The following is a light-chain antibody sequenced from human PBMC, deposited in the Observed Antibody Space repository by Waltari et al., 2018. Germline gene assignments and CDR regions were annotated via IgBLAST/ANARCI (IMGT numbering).Light chain of an antibody. V-gene: IGKV3-15*01. Sequence: EVVMTQSPVTLSVSPGERATLSCRASQSISSDLAWHQQKPGQAPRLLIYGASTRATGIPARFSGSGSGTEFTLTISSLQSEDFADYFCQHYYSWPLAFGGGTKVEF. CDR3: QHYYSWPLA. CDR1: QSISSD. J-gene: IGKJ4*01. CDR2: GAS.